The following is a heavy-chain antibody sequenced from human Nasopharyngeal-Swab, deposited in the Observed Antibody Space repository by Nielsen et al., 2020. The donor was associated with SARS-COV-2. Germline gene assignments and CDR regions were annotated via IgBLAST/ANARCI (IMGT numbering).Heavy chain of an antibody. J-gene: IGHJ5*02. V-gene: IGHV1-46*01. CDR3: ARGGDPREVVAATDCFDP. Sequence: WVRQAPGQGLEWMGIINPGGGSARYSQNFQGRVTMTRDTPTSTVYMELSSLRSEDTAVYYCARGGDPREVVAATDCFDPWGQGTLATVSS. D-gene: IGHD2-15*01. CDR2: INPGGGSA.